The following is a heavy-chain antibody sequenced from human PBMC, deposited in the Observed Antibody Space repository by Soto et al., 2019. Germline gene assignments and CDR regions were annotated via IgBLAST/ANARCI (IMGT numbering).Heavy chain of an antibody. CDR1: GGSISSCDYY. CDR3: ASSLVVVAATVYYYYGMEV. V-gene: IGHV4-30-4*01. Sequence: QVQLQESGPGLVKPSQTLSLTCTVSGGSISSCDYYWSWIRKPPGKGLEWIGYVYYSGSTYYHPSLKSRVTISVATSKHQFSLKLSAVTAADTAVYYCASSLVVVAATVYYYYGMEVCGQGTTVTVSS. D-gene: IGHD2-15*01. CDR2: VYYSGST. J-gene: IGHJ6*02.